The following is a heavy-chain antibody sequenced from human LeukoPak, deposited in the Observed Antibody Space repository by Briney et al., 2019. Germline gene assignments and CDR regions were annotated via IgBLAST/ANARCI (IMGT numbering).Heavy chain of an antibody. CDR3: ARVRWYYYDSSGQHDY. CDR1: GGSFSGYY. Sequence: PSETLSLTCAVYGGSFSGYYWSWIRQPPGKGLEWIGEINHSGSTNYNPPLKSRVTISVDTSKNQFSLKLSSVTAADTAVYYCARVRWYYYDSSGQHDYWGQGTLVTVSS. D-gene: IGHD3-22*01. CDR2: INHSGST. V-gene: IGHV4-34*01. J-gene: IGHJ4*02.